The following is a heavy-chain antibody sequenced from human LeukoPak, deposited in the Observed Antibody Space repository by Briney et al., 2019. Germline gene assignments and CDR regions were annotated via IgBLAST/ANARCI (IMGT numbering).Heavy chain of an antibody. J-gene: IGHJ4*02. Sequence: GGSLRLSCAASGFTFNNIGMHRVRQAPGKGLEFVSFIDFEGVDKYYADSVKGRFTISKDYSKATLYLQMNSLRPEDTAIYYCAKDLHGGYSSDFWGQGTLVTVSS. CDR3: AKDLHGGYSSDF. V-gene: IGHV3-30*02. CDR2: IDFEGVDK. CDR1: GFTFNNIG. D-gene: IGHD4-23*01.